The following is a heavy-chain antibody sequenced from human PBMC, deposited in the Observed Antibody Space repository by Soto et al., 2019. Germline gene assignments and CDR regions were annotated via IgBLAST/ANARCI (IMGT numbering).Heavy chain of an antibody. Sequence: PGGSLRLSCAASGFTFSSYGMHWVRQAPGKGLEWVAVISYDGSNKYYADSVKGRFTISRDNSKNTLYLQMNSLRAEDTAVYYCAKDRDGGTGMDVWGQGTTFTVSS. D-gene: IGHD3-10*01. J-gene: IGHJ6*02. V-gene: IGHV3-30*18. CDR1: GFTFSSYG. CDR3: AKDRDGGTGMDV. CDR2: ISYDGSNK.